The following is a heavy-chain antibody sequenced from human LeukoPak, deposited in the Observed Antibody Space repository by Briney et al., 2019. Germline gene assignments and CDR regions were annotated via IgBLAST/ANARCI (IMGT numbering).Heavy chain of an antibody. CDR3: AKGTGRYWTFFDS. V-gene: IGHV3-9*01. CDR1: GFTFDDYA. Sequence: GGSLRLSCAASGFTFDDYAMHWVRQAPAKGLEWVSGISWNSGSIDYAASVKGRFTISRDNAKKSLYLQMNSLRPEDTALYYCAKGTGRYWTFFDSWGQGTQVTVSS. D-gene: IGHD1-26*01. J-gene: IGHJ4*02. CDR2: ISWNSGSI.